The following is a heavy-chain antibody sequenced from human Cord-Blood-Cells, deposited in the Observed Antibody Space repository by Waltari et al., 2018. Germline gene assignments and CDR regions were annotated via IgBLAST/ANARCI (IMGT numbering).Heavy chain of an antibody. Sequence: QVQLVQSGAEVKKPGASVKVSCKASGYTFTGYYMHWVRQAPGQGLEWMGWINPNRGGTNYAQKFQGRVTMTRETSISTAYMELSRLRSDDTAVYYCARTPGSSWFNYFDYWGQGTLVTVSS. CDR2: INPNRGGT. D-gene: IGHD6-13*01. CDR1: GYTFTGYY. J-gene: IGHJ4*02. CDR3: ARTPGSSWFNYFDY. V-gene: IGHV1-2*02.